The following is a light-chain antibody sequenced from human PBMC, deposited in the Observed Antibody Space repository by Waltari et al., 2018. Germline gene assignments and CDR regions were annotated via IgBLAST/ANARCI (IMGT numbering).Light chain of an antibody. CDR2: DVS. Sequence: QSALTQPASVSGSPGQSITIPGTGTSSDVGGYNYFSWYQQHPGKAPKLMIYDVSNRPSGVSNRFSGSKSGNTASLTISGLQAEDEADYYCSSYTSSSTLVVFGGGTKLTVL. CDR3: SSYTSSSTLVV. V-gene: IGLV2-14*01. CDR1: SSDVGGYNY. J-gene: IGLJ2*01.